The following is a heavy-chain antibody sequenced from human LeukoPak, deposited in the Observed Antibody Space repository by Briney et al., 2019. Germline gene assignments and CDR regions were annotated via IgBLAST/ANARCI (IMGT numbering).Heavy chain of an antibody. D-gene: IGHD3-22*01. CDR2: FDPEDGAT. V-gene: IGHV1-24*01. J-gene: IGHJ4*02. Sequence: GASVKVSCKVSGYTLSELSMHWVRQAPGKGLEWMGGFDPEDGATIYAQKFQGRVTMTEDTSTDTAYMELSSLRSEDTAVYYCARGEDYYDSSGYYYWGQGTLVTVSS. CDR3: ARGEDYYDSSGYYY. CDR1: GYTLSELS.